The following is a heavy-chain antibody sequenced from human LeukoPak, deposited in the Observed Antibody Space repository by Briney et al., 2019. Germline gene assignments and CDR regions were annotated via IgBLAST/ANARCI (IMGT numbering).Heavy chain of an antibody. J-gene: IGHJ3*02. V-gene: IGHV3-23*01. Sequence: GGSLRLSCAASGFTFSSYAMSWVRQAPGKGLEWVSTISGSGGSTYYANSVKGRFTISRDNSKNTLYLQMNSLRAEDTAVYYCAKSMGAIPPFDAFDIWGQGTMVTVSS. CDR3: AKSMGAIPPFDAFDI. CDR1: GFTFSSYA. D-gene: IGHD1-26*01. CDR2: ISGSGGST.